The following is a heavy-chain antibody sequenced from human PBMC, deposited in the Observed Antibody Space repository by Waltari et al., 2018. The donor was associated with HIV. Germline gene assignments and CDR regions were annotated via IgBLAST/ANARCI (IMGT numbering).Heavy chain of an antibody. J-gene: IGHJ4*02. Sequence: QVQLQESGPGLVKPSETLSLTCAVSGYSLSSGYYWGWIRQPPGKGLEWIGSIYHSGTTYYNPALKSRVTISVDTSKNQFSLKLSSVTAADTAVYYCARDRGSGWFSSPTFDYWGQGTLVTVSS. CDR2: IYHSGTT. D-gene: IGHD6-19*01. V-gene: IGHV4-38-2*02. CDR1: GYSLSSGYY. CDR3: ARDRGSGWFSSPTFDY.